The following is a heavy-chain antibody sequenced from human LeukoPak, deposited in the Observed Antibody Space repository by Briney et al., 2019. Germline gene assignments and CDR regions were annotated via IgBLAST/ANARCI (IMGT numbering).Heavy chain of an antibody. CDR3: ARRGRYSSSSRSYYFDY. CDR1: GYSFTSYW. Sequence: KISCKASGYSFTSYWIGWVRQAPGQGLEWMGGIIPIFGTANYAQKFQGRVTITADESTSTAYMELSSLRSEDTAVYYCARRGRYSSSSRSYYFDYWGQGTLVTVSS. D-gene: IGHD6-6*01. V-gene: IGHV1-69*01. CDR2: IIPIFGTA. J-gene: IGHJ4*02.